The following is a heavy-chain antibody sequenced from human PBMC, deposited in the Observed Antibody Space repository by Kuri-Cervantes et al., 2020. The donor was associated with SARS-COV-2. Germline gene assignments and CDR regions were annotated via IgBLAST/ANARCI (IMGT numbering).Heavy chain of an antibody. V-gene: IGHV4-34*01. J-gene: IGHJ6*03. CDR3: ARLRRHNNAWFVTGYYMDV. D-gene: IGHD3-10*01. Sequence: SQTLSLTCAVYGESFSDNHWTWVRQPPGKGLEWIGEINYSGTTNYNPSLKSRVTMSVDTSKNQFSLNLTSVTAADTAVYYCARLRRHNNAWFVTGYYMDVWGKGTTVTVSS. CDR1: GESFSDNH. CDR2: INYSGTT.